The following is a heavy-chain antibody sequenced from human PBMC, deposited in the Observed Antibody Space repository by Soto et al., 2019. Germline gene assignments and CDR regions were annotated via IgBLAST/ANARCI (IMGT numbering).Heavy chain of an antibody. Sequence: QITLKECGPTLVRPTQTLTLTCTFSGFSLSTSGVGVGWIRQRPGKALEWLALIYWDGDRRYTPSLKSRLTITKDTSKNQVVLTMTNMDPVDTATFYCAYRRRIDYYDFWRVHSGGTFDYWGQGTPVTVSS. V-gene: IGHV2-5*02. J-gene: IGHJ4*02. CDR1: GFSLSTSGVG. D-gene: IGHD3-3*01. CDR3: AYRRRIDYYDFWRVHSGGTFDY. CDR2: IYWDGDR.